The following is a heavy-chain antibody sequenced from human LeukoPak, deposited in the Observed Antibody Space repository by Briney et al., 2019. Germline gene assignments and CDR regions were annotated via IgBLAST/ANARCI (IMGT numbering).Heavy chain of an antibody. CDR2: INPNSGGT. D-gene: IGHD5-18*01. CDR1: GYTFTGYY. V-gene: IGHV1-2*02. CDR3: AREGVDTATQAAFDY. J-gene: IGHJ4*02. Sequence: GASVKVSCKASGYTFTGYYMHWVRQAPGQGLEWMGWINPNSGGTNYAQKFQGRVTMTRDTSISTAYMELSRLRSDATAVYYCAREGVDTATQAAFDYWGQGTLVTVSS.